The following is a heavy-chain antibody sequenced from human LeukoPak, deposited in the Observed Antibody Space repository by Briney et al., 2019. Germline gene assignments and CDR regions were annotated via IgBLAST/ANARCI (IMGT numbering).Heavy chain of an antibody. CDR3: ARESDYGGNSPWFDP. Sequence: SVKVSCKASGGTFGSYAISWVRQAPGQGLEWMGGIIPIFGTANYAQKFQGRVTITTDESTSTAYMELSSLRSEDTAVYYCARESDYGGNSPWFDPWGQGTLVTVSS. CDR2: IIPIFGTA. V-gene: IGHV1-69*05. J-gene: IGHJ5*02. CDR1: GGTFGSYA. D-gene: IGHD4-23*01.